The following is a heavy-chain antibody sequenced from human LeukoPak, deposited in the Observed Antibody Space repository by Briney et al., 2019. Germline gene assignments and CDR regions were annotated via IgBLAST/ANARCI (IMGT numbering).Heavy chain of an antibody. CDR3: ARGGSGSHLMDYGMDV. CDR1: GGTFSSYA. V-gene: IGHV1-69*04. J-gene: IGHJ6*02. D-gene: IGHD1-26*01. Sequence: GSSVKVSCKASGGTFSSYAISWVRQAPGQGLEWMGRIIPILGIANYAQKFQGRVTITADKSTSTAYMELSSLRSEDTAVYYCARGGSGSHLMDYGMDVWGQGTTVTVSS. CDR2: IIPILGIA.